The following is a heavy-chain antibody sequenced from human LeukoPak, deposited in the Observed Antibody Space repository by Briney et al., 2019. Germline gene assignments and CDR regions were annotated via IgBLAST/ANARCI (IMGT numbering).Heavy chain of an antibody. J-gene: IGHJ6*03. D-gene: IGHD6-6*01. V-gene: IGHV3-48*04. Sequence: PGGSLRLSCAASGFTFSSYWMSWVRQAPGKGLEWVSYISSSSSTIYYADSVKGRFTISRDNAKNSLYLQMNSLRAEDTAVYYCARGPIAARQYYYYYMDVWGKGTTVTVSS. CDR2: ISSSSSTI. CDR1: GFTFSSYW. CDR3: ARGPIAARQYYYYYMDV.